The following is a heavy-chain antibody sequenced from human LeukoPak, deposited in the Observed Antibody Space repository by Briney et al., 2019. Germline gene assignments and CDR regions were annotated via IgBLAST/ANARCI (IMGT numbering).Heavy chain of an antibody. Sequence: SETLSLTCTVSGGSISNYYWSWIRQPPGKGLEWIGYIYYSGNTDYNPSLKSRVTISVDTSKNQFSLKLSSVTAADTAVYYCARGQYIVVVPAAAHAFDIWGQGTMVTVSS. CDR2: IYYSGNT. CDR1: GGSISNYY. D-gene: IGHD2-2*01. CDR3: ARGQYIVVVPAAAHAFDI. J-gene: IGHJ3*02. V-gene: IGHV4-59*12.